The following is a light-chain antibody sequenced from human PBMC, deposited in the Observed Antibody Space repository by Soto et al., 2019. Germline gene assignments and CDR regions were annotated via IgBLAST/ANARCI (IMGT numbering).Light chain of an antibody. CDR1: QSITSW. Sequence: DIQMTQSPSTLSASVGDRVTITCRASQSITSWLAWYQQKPGKAPKFLIYKASNLEGGVPSRFSGSGSGTEFTLTISSLQPDDFATYYCQHWDDYSWTFGQGTKVEIK. CDR3: QHWDDYSWT. CDR2: KAS. J-gene: IGKJ1*01. V-gene: IGKV1-5*03.